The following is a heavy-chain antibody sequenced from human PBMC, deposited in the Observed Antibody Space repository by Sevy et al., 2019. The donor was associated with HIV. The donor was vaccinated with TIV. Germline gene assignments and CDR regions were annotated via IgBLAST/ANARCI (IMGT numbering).Heavy chain of an antibody. D-gene: IGHD6-19*01. CDR3: ARGLKYGSGWVALRWFDP. CDR2: MNPHSGNT. J-gene: IGHJ5*02. CDR1: GYIFTSYD. Sequence: ASVKVSCKASGYIFTSYDINWVRQATGQGLEWMGWMNPHSGNTGYSQKFQGRVTMTWNTSISTAYMQLSSLRSEDTAGYYCARGLKYGSGWVALRWFDPWGQGTLVTVSS. V-gene: IGHV1-8*02.